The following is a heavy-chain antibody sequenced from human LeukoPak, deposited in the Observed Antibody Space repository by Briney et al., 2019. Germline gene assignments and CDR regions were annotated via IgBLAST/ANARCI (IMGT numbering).Heavy chain of an antibody. J-gene: IGHJ4*02. Sequence: SETLSLTCTVSGGSISSSSYYWGWIRQPPGKGLEWIGSIYYSGSTYYNPSLKSRLTISVDTSKNQFSLKLSSVTAADTAVYYCARVRVGATKFFDYWGQGTLVTVSS. CDR3: ARVRVGATKFFDY. CDR1: GGSISSSSYY. CDR2: IYYSGST. D-gene: IGHD1-26*01. V-gene: IGHV4-39*07.